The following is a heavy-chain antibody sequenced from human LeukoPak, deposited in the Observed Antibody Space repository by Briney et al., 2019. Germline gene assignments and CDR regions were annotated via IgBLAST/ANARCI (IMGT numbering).Heavy chain of an antibody. D-gene: IGHD3-3*01. CDR2: INHSGST. CDR3: ARSPRITIFGVVRSYYYGMDV. Sequence: SETLSLTCAVYGGSFSGYYWSWIRQPPGKGLEWIGKINHSGSTNYNPSLKSRVTISVDTSKNQFSLKLSSVTAADTAVYYCARSPRITIFGVVRSYYYGMDVWGQGTTVTVSS. V-gene: IGHV4-34*01. CDR1: GGSFSGYY. J-gene: IGHJ6*02.